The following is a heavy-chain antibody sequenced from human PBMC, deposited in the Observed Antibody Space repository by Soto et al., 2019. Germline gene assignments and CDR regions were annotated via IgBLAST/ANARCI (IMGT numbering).Heavy chain of an antibody. CDR1: GFTFRSYA. CDR2: ISESGGST. V-gene: IGHV3-23*01. Sequence: EAQLLESGGGLVQPGGSLRLSCAGSGFTFRSYAMSWVRQAPGKGLEWVSAISESGGSTYYADSVKGRFTISRDNSMNTLYLQMNSMRAEDTAAYYSAKDKPGTTAFNIWGRGTLVTVSS. J-gene: IGHJ3*02. CDR3: AKDKPGTTAFNI. D-gene: IGHD1-1*01.